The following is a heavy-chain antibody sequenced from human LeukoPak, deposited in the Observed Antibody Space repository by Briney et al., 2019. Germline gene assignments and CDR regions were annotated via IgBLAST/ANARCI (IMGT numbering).Heavy chain of an antibody. CDR2: INHSGST. D-gene: IGHD6-13*01. J-gene: IGHJ5*02. V-gene: IGHV4-34*01. CDR3: ARGSSWYMVYWFDP. CDR1: GGSFSGYY. Sequence: SETLSLTCAVYGGSFSGYYWSWIRQPPGKGLEWIGEINHSGSTNCNPSLKSRVTISVDTSKNQFSLKLSSVTAADTAVYYCARGSSWYMVYWFDPWGQGTLVTVSS.